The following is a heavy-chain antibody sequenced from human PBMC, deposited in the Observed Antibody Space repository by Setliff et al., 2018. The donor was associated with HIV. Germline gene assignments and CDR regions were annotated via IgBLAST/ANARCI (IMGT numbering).Heavy chain of an antibody. Sequence: SETLSLTCTVSGYSISSGYYWGWIRQPPGRGLEWIGSIYHSGSTYYNPSLKGRVTISVDTSKNQFSLKLSSVTAADTAVYYCARPNYGSGSYYNDYWYFDLWGRGTLVTVSS. J-gene: IGHJ2*01. D-gene: IGHD3-10*01. CDR3: ARPNYGSGSYYNDYWYFDL. V-gene: IGHV4-38-2*02. CDR2: IYHSGST. CDR1: GYSISSGYY.